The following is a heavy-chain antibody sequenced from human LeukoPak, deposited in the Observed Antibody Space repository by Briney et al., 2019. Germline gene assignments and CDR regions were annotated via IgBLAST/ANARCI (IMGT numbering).Heavy chain of an antibody. Sequence: SETLSLTCTVSGGSISSYYWSWIRQPPGKGLEWIGYIYYSGSTNYNPSLKSRVTISVDTSKNQFSLKLSSVTAADTAVYYCARGGYYDSSGYPYNWFDPWGREPWSPSPQ. CDR3: ARGGYYDSSGYPYNWFDP. CDR1: GGSISSYY. J-gene: IGHJ5*02. CDR2: IYYSGST. D-gene: IGHD3-22*01. V-gene: IGHV4-59*01.